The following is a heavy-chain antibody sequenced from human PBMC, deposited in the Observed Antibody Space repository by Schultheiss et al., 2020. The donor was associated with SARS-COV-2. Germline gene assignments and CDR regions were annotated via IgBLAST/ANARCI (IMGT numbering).Heavy chain of an antibody. CDR2: ISSSSSYI. CDR3: ASPHDSSTYDPDY. CDR1: GFTFSSYS. V-gene: IGHV3-21*01. J-gene: IGHJ4*02. D-gene: IGHD3-22*01. Sequence: GGSLRLSCAASGFTFSSYSMNWVRQAPGKGLEWVSSISSSSSYIYYADSVKGRFTISRDNAKNSLYLQMNSLRAEDTAVYYCASPHDSSTYDPDYWGQGTLVTVSS.